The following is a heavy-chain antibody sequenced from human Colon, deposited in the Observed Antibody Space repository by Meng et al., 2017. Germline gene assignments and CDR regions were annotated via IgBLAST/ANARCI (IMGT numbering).Heavy chain of an antibody. V-gene: IGHV4-61*08. CDR2: ARIDYANT. CDR1: GAAARRPVNT. D-gene: IGHD3-16*01. CDR3: ARDYWGSLDF. J-gene: IGHJ4*02. Sequence: QVGRREPRPGPGGPVKTPAPLFAVSGAAARRPVNTWGWVRQPPGKGLEWIGYARIDYANTNYNPSLKSRVNVSLDTSKNQFSLNVRSVTAADTAVYYCARDYWGSLDFWGQGILVTVSS.